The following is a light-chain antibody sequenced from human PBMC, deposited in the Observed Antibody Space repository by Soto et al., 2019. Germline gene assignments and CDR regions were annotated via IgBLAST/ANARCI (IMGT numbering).Light chain of an antibody. CDR2: DDS. V-gene: IGLV3-21*02. J-gene: IGLJ2*01. CDR3: QVWESSSDQVV. CDR1: NIGSKS. Sequence: SYELTQPPSVSVAPGQTAKITCGGNNIGSKSVHWYKQKAGHAPVLVVHDDSDRPSGIPERFSGSNSANTATLTISRVEAGDEADYYCQVWESSSDQVVFAGGTKLTVL.